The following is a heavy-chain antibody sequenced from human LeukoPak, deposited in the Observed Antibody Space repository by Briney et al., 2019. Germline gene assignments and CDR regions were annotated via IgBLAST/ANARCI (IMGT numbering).Heavy chain of an antibody. CDR1: GFTFSSYS. Sequence: GGSLRLSCAASGFTFSSYSMNWVRQAPGKGLEWVSYIGSSGSTIYYADSVKGRFTISRDNAKNSLYLQMNSLRAEDTAVYYCAELGITMIGGVWGKGTTVTISS. D-gene: IGHD3-10*02. CDR3: AELGITMIGGV. J-gene: IGHJ6*04. V-gene: IGHV3-48*04. CDR2: IGSSGSTI.